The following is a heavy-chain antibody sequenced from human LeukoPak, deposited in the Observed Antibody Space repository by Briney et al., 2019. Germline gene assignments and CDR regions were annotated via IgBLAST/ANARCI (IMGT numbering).Heavy chain of an antibody. Sequence: SVKVSCKASGGTFSSYAISWVRQAPGQGLEWMGGIIPIFGTANYAQKFQGRVTITADESTSTAYMELSSLRSEDTAVYYCARGNRRNDYVWASYRYSGDVFDIWGQGTIVTVSS. CDR2: IIPIFGTA. D-gene: IGHD3-16*02. V-gene: IGHV1-69*13. CDR1: GGTFSSYA. CDR3: ARGNRRNDYVWASYRYSGDVFDI. J-gene: IGHJ3*02.